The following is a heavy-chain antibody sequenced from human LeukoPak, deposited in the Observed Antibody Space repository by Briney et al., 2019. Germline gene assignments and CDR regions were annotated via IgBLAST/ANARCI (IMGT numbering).Heavy chain of an antibody. CDR3: ARQVYSGTHYFDY. V-gene: IGHV4-39*01. J-gene: IGHJ4*02. CDR2: IYYSGST. D-gene: IGHD1-26*01. CDR1: GGSISSRSCC. Sequence: SETLSLTCTVSGGSISSRSCCWGWIRQPPGKGLEWIGTIYYSGSTYYNPSLKSRVTISVDTSKNQFSLRLSSVTAADTAVNYCARQVYSGTHYFDYWGQGTLVTVSS.